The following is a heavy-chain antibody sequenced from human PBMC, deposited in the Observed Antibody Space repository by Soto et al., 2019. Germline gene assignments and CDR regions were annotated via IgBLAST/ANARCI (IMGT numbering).Heavy chain of an antibody. CDR1: GFTFSSYA. CDR2: ISYDGSNK. CDR3: ARVEPGSSSDLGGEDY. D-gene: IGHD6-6*01. J-gene: IGHJ4*02. Sequence: PGGSLRLSCAASGFTFSSYAMHWVRQAPGKGLEWVAVISYDGSNKYYADSVKGRFTISRDNSKNMLYLQMNSLRAEDTAVYYCARVEPGSSSDLGGEDYWGQGTLVTVSS. V-gene: IGHV3-30-3*01.